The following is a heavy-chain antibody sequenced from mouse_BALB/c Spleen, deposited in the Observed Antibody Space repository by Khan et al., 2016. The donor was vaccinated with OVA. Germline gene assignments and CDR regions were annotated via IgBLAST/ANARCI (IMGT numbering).Heavy chain of an antibody. J-gene: IGHJ3*01. CDR2: ITYSGST. CDR3: AGGRTY. V-gene: IGHV3-2*02. Sequence: EVQPQESGPGLVKPSQSLSLTCTVTGYSITSDYAWNWIRQFPGNKLEWMGYITYSGSTSYTPSLKSRISITRDTSKNQFFLQLNSVTTEDTATYYCAGGRTYWGQGTLVTVSA. CDR1: GYSITSDYA. D-gene: IGHD3-3*01.